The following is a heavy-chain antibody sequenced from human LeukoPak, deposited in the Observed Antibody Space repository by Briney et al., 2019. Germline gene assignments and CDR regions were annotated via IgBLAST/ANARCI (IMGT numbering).Heavy chain of an antibody. Sequence: GGSLRLSCAASGFTFSSYAMSWVRQAPGKGLEWVSAISGSGGSTYYADSVKGRFTISRDNSKNTLYLQMNSLRAEDTAVYYCARVKRDCSGVSCYSYDYWGQGTLVTVSS. V-gene: IGHV3-23*01. CDR1: GFTFSSYA. CDR2: ISGSGGST. D-gene: IGHD2-15*01. CDR3: ARVKRDCSGVSCYSYDY. J-gene: IGHJ4*02.